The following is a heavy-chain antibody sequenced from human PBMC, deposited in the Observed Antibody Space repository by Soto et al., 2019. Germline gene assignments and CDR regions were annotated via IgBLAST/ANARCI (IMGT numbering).Heavy chain of an antibody. CDR2: MNPNSGNT. J-gene: IGHJ4*02. Sequence: ASVKVSCKASGYTFTSYDINWVRQATGQGLEWMGWMNPNSGNTGYAQKFQGRATMTRNTSISTAYMELNSLRAEDTAVYHCAKDRRRSAVTNFDSWGQGTLVTAPQ. V-gene: IGHV1-8*01. D-gene: IGHD4-17*01. CDR1: GYTFTSYD. CDR3: AKDRRRSAVTNFDS.